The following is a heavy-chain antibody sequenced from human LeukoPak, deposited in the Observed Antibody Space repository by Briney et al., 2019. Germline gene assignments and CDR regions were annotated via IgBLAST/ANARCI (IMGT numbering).Heavy chain of an antibody. V-gene: IGHV1-2*06. J-gene: IGHJ4*02. CDR1: GYTFTDYY. CDR3: ARRVQTTGVFDY. Sequence: ASIKVSCKASGYTFTDYYMHWVRQAPGQGLQWMGRINPKTGGTNYAQKFQGRVTMTGDTSISTAYMELSRLGSDDTAVYYCARRVQTTGVFDYWAQGTLVTVSS. D-gene: IGHD4/OR15-4a*01. CDR2: INPKTGGT.